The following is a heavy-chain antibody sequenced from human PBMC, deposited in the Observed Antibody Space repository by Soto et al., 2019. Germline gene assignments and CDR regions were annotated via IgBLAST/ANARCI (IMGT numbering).Heavy chain of an antibody. Sequence: RASVKVSCKASGYTFTSYGISWVRQAPGQGLEWMGWISAYNGNTNYAQKLQGRVTMTTDTSTSTAYMELRSLRSDDTAVYYCASSLTVTQFDYWGQGTLVTVSS. CDR3: ASSLTVTQFDY. CDR2: ISAYNGNT. V-gene: IGHV1-18*04. CDR1: GYTFTSYG. J-gene: IGHJ4*02. D-gene: IGHD4-17*01.